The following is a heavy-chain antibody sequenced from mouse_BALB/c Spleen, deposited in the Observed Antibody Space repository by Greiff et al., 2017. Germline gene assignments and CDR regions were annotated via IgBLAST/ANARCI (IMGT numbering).Heavy chain of an antibody. CDR1: GFSLTSYD. V-gene: IGHV2-9-2*01. CDR2: IWTGGGT. CDR3: VRVRYYFDY. Sequence: VQLQESGPGLVAPSQSLSITCTVSGFSLTSYDISWIRQPPGKGLEWLGVIWTGGGTNYNSAFMSRLSISKDNSKSQVFLKMNSLQTDDTAIYYCVRVRYYFDYWGQGTTLTVSS. J-gene: IGHJ2*01.